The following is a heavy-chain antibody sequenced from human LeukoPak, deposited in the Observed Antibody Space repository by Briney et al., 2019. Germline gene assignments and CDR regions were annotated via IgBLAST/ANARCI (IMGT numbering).Heavy chain of an antibody. D-gene: IGHD3-9*01. V-gene: IGHV3-48*01. CDR3: ARSTDWYADY. CDR2: ITSNLVTI. CDR1: GFNFNVHS. J-gene: IGHJ4*02. Sequence: GGSLRLSCAASGFNFNVHSMNWVRQAPGKGLEWISYITSNLVTIHYADSVRGRFTISRDNAQNSLYLHMNSLRVEDTAVYFCARSTDWYADYWGQGTRVTVSS.